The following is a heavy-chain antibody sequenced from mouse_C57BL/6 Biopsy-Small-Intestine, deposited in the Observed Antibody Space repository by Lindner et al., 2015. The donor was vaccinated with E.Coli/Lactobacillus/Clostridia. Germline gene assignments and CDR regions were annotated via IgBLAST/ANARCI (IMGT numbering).Heavy chain of an antibody. D-gene: IGHD2-1*01. V-gene: IGHV5-17*01. CDR1: GFTFSDYG. CDR2: ISSDSNTI. Sequence: VQLQESGGGLVKPGGSLKLSCAASGFTFSDYGIRWVRQAPEKGLEWVAHISSDSNTIYYADTVKGRFTISRDNAKRTLFLQMTSLWSEDTAMYYCARGNYGGNYFDYWGQGTTLTVSS. CDR3: ARGNYGGNYFDY. J-gene: IGHJ2*01.